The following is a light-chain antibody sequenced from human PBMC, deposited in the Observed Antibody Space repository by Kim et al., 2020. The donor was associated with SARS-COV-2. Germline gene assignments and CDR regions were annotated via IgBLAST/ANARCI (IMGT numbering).Light chain of an antibody. CDR3: QLWDSTAPVA. J-gene: IGLJ2*01. CDR2: EDK. CDR1: NIEGKN. Sequence: SYELTQPLSVSVALGQTARIACGGNNIEGKNVHWYQQKPGQAPVLVIYEDKKRPSGIPERFSGSNSGNTATLTISSAQAGDEADYYCQLWDSTAPVAFGG. V-gene: IGLV3-9*01.